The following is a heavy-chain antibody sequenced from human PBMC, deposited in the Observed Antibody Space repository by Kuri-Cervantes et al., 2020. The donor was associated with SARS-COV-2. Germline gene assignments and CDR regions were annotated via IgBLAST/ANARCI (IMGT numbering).Heavy chain of an antibody. CDR2: IYYSRST. Sequence: SETLSLTCTVTGASISSSTYYWGWIRQPPGKGLEWIGSIYYSRSTYYNPSLKSRVTISVDTSKNQFSLKLSSVTAADTAVYYCARHLNSVTIFGVVSKWFDPWGQGTLVTVSS. CDR3: ARHLNSVTIFGVVSKWFDP. CDR1: GASISSSTYY. D-gene: IGHD3-3*01. J-gene: IGHJ5*02. V-gene: IGHV4-39*01.